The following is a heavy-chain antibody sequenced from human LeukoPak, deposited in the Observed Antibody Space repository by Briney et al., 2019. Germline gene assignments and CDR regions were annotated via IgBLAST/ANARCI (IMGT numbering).Heavy chain of an antibody. CDR2: IKPDGSDK. CDR3: ARAVT. D-gene: IGHD6-19*01. V-gene: IGHV3-7*01. J-gene: IGHJ5*02. Sequence: GGSLRLSCAASGFTFSGYWMSWVRQAPGKGLEWVANIKPDGSDKAYVDSVKGRFTISRDDTKNSLYLQMSSLRAEDTAVYYCARAVTWGQGTLVSVSS. CDR1: GFTFSGYW.